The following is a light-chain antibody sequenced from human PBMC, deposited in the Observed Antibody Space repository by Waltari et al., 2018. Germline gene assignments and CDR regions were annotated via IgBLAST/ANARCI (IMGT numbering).Light chain of an antibody. CDR3: QQGYSYPVT. CDR2: RAS. J-gene: IGKJ3*01. Sequence: DIQMTQSPSSLSASVGDTVTITCQASQGIGNNLNWYQQKPGKAPKFLICRASNLQSGIPSRFSGSGSGTGFTLTINSLQPEDFATYYCQQGYSYPVTFGPGTKLDI. CDR1: QGIGNN. V-gene: IGKV1-16*01.